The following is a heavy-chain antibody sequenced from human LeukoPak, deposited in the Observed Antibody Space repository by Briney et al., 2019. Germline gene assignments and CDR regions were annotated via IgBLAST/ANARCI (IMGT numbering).Heavy chain of an antibody. CDR1: GYSFTSYW. J-gene: IGHJ4*02. D-gene: IGHD5-18*01. CDR2: IDPADSDT. V-gene: IGHV5-51*01. CDR3: ARRKTANDY. Sequence: GESLQISCKGSGYSFTSYWIGWVRQMPGKGLEWMGIIDPADSDTRYSPSFQGQVTISADKSISTAYLQWSSLKASDSAIYYCARRKTANDYWGQGTLVTVSS.